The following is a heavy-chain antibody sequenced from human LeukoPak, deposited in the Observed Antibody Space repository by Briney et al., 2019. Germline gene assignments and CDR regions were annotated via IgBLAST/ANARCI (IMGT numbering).Heavy chain of an antibody. V-gene: IGHV4-59*08. J-gene: IGHJ4*02. CDR1: GGSISSYY. Sequence: PSETLSLTCTVSGGSISSYYWSWIRQPPGKGLEWIGYIYYSGSTDYNPSLKSRVTMSVDTSKNQFSLKLSSVTAVDTAVYYCATLQSSGYDYSDYWGQGIQVTVSS. D-gene: IGHD3-22*01. CDR3: ATLQSSGYDYSDY. CDR2: IYYSGST.